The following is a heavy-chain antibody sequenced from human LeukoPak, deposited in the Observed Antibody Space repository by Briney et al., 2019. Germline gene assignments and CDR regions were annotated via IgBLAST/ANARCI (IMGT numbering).Heavy chain of an antibody. CDR1: GFTFSSYS. CDR3: ARDLFSGAAEFDY. CDR2: ISSSSSYI. V-gene: IGHV3-21*01. Sequence: PGGSLRLSCAASGFTFSSYSMNWVRQAPGKGLEWVSSISSSSSYIYYADSVKGRFTISRDNAKNSLYLQMNSLRAEDTAVYYCARDLFSGAAEFDYWGQGTLVTVFS. D-gene: IGHD6-13*01. J-gene: IGHJ4*02.